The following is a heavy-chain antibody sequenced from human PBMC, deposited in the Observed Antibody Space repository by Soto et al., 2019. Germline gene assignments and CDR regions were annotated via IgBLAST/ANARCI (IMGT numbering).Heavy chain of an antibody. CDR2: IIPIFGTA. V-gene: IGHV1-69*13. D-gene: IGHD6-6*01. CDR1: GGTLSSYA. Sequence: PVKVSCPSAGGTLSSYAISWVRRAPGQGLEWMGGIIPIFGTANYAQKFQGRVTITADESTSTAYMELSSLRSEDTAVYYGARGSRIPSSLASYYYIGTHVCVHGTTCTV. CDR3: ARGSRIPSSLASYYYIGTHV. J-gene: IGHJ6*02.